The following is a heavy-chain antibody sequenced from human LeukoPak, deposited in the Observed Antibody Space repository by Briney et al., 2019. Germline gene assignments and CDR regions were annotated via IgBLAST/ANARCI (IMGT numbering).Heavy chain of an antibody. CDR1: GGSISSYY. CDR2: IYTSGST. V-gene: IGHV4-4*07. D-gene: IGHD3-22*01. CDR3: ARYYYDSSGYYAEYFQY. J-gene: IGHJ1*01. Sequence: SETLSLTCTVSGGSISSYYWSWIRQPAGKGLEWIGRIYTSGSTNYNPSLKSRVTISIDTSKNHFSLKLSSVTAADTAVYYCARYYYDSSGYYAEYFQYWGQGTLVTVSS.